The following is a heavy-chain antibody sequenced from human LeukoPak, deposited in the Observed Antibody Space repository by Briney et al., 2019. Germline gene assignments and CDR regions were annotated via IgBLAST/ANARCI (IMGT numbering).Heavy chain of an antibody. CDR3: ARGLSGGYCSSTSCHSKQPLDY. V-gene: IGHV1-69*13. CDR2: IIPIFGTA. CDR1: GGTFSSYA. J-gene: IGHJ4*02. Sequence: ASVKVSCKASGGTFSSYAISWVRQAPGQGLEWMGGIIPIFGTANYAQKFQGRVTITADESTSTAYMELSSLRSEDTAVYYCARGLSGGYCSSTSCHSKQPLDYWGQGTLVTVSS. D-gene: IGHD2-2*01.